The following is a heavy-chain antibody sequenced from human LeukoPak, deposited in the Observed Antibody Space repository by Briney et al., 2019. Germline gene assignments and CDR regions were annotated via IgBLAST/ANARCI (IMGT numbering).Heavy chain of an antibody. J-gene: IGHJ6*02. Sequence: GGSLRLSCAASGFTFSSYSMNWVRQAPGKGLEWVSSISSSSSYIYYADSVKGRFTISRDNAKNSLYLQMNSLRAEDTAVYYCARGPSYSSSWYGGMDVWGQGTTVTVSS. CDR3: ARGPSYSSSWYGGMDV. V-gene: IGHV3-21*01. CDR2: ISSSSSYI. CDR1: GFTFSSYS. D-gene: IGHD6-13*01.